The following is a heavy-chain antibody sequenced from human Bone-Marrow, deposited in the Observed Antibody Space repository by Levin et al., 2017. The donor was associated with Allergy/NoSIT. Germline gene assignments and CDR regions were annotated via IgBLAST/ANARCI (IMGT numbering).Heavy chain of an antibody. J-gene: IGHJ4*02. Sequence: HPGGSLRLSCTASGFTFDDYAMTWFRQAPGKGLEWVGVIRSNAHGGTAEYAASVKGRFTISRDDSKAIAYLQMSSLKSEDTAVYYCTRTIFFGVTFDYWGQGNLVTVSS. D-gene: IGHD3-3*01. CDR2: IRSNAHGGTA. V-gene: IGHV3-49*03. CDR1: GFTFDDYA. CDR3: TRTIFFGVTFDY.